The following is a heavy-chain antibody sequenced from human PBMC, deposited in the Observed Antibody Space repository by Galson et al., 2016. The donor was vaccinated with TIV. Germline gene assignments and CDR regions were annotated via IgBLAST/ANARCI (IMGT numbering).Heavy chain of an antibody. Sequence: SLRLSCAASGFTFSNYAINWVRQAPGKGLEWVPGISPGVGSTHYADSVKGRFIISRDNSKNTRYLQMKSLSADDTAVFYCAKEPAGELVWFGEFSGGMDVWGQGTTVTVSS. CDR1: GFTFSNYA. CDR2: ISPGVGST. J-gene: IGHJ6*02. V-gene: IGHV3-23*01. CDR3: AKEPAGELVWFGEFSGGMDV. D-gene: IGHD3-10*01.